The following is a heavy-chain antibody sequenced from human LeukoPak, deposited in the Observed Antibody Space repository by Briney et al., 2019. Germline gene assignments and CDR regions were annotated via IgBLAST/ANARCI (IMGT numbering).Heavy chain of an antibody. J-gene: IGHJ6*03. CDR1: GGSISSYY. D-gene: IGHD2-15*01. Sequence: SETLSLTCTVSGGSISSYYWSWIRQPPGKGLEWIGEINHSGSTNYDPSLKGRVTISVDTSKNQFSLKLSSVTAADTAVYYCARALRVVVARYYYYMDVWGKGTTVTVSS. CDR3: ARALRVVVARYYYYMDV. V-gene: IGHV4-34*01. CDR2: INHSGST.